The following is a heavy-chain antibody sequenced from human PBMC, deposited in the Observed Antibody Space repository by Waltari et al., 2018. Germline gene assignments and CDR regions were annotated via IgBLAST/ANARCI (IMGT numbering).Heavy chain of an antibody. CDR3: ARGYSGNYGRFDY. CDR2: NYYSGTT. V-gene: IGHV4-59*01. CDR1: GGSISTYY. D-gene: IGHD5-12*01. J-gene: IGHJ4*02. Sequence: QVQLQESGPGLVKPSETLSLTSTVPGGSISTYYWSWLRQPPGKGLEWIGYNYYSGTTNYNPSLKSRVTISVDTSKNQFSLKLSSVTAADTAVYYCARGYSGNYGRFDYWGQGTLVTVSS.